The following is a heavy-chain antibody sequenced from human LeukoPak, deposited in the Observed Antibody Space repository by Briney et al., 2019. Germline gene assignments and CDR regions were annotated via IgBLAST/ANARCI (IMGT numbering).Heavy chain of an antibody. J-gene: IGHJ4*02. V-gene: IGHV3-30*02. CDR1: GFTFSSYG. CDR3: AKDVMATTSYYFDY. Sequence: GGSLRLSCAASGFTFSSYGMHWVRQAPGKGLEWVAFIRYDGSNKFYADSVKGRFTISRDNSKSTLYLQMNSLRPEDTAVFYCAKDVMATTSYYFDYWGQGTLVTVSS. D-gene: IGHD5-24*01. CDR2: IRYDGSNK.